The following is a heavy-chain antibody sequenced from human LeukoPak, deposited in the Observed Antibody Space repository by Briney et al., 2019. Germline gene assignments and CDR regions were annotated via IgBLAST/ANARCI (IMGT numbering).Heavy chain of an antibody. CDR1: GFTFSSYA. J-gene: IGHJ4*02. Sequence: HPGGSLRLSCAASGFTFSSYAMHWVRQAPGKGLEWLAVISYDGINKYYADSVKGPFTISRDNSKNTLYLQMNSLRAEDTAVYYCASNYGSDTGGGFDYWGQGTLVTVSS. CDR2: ISYDGINK. D-gene: IGHD3-10*01. V-gene: IGHV3-30*04. CDR3: ASNYGSDTGGGFDY.